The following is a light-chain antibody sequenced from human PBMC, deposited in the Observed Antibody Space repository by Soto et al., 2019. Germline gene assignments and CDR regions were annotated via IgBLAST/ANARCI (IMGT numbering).Light chain of an antibody. CDR2: DFS. V-gene: IGKV1-5*02. CDR3: QQYNGSSWT. J-gene: IGKJ1*01. Sequence: DIQMTQSPSTLSASVGDRVTIICRARQRISSWLAWYQQKPGKAPNLLIYDFSSLQGGVPSRFSGSGSGTEFTLTISSLQPDDFATYYCQQYNGSSWTFGQGTKVDI. CDR1: QRISSW.